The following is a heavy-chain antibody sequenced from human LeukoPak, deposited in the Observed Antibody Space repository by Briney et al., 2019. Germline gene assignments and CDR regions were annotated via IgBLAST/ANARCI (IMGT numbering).Heavy chain of an antibody. Sequence: GGSLRLSCAASGFSFSSYAMHWVRQAPGKGLEWVALISYDGSNKYYADSVKGRFTISRDNSKNTLYLQMNSLRAEDTAVYYCARDLPDYYDSSGYYNFDYWGQGTLVTVSS. J-gene: IGHJ4*02. CDR3: ARDLPDYYDSSGYYNFDY. D-gene: IGHD3-22*01. CDR1: GFSFSSYA. V-gene: IGHV3-30*04. CDR2: ISYDGSNK.